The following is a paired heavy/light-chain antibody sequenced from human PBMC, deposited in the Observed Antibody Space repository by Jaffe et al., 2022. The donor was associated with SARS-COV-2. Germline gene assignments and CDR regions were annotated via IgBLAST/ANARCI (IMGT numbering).Heavy chain of an antibody. V-gene: IGHV1-18*04. CDR1: GYRFVDYG. CDR3: ARDLDTYYYGSGTLKPDY. Sequence: QVQLEQSGPEVKKPGASVKVSCKTSGYRFVDYGISWVRQAPGQGLEWMGWISAQNDNANYAQKFQGRVTMTTYTSTTTAYMELRSLRSDDTAVYYCARDLDTYYYGSGTLKPDYWGQGTLVTVSS. D-gene: IGHD3-10*01. J-gene: IGHJ4*02. CDR2: ISAQNDNA.
Light chain of an antibody. V-gene: IGLV1-44*01. CDR3: AAWDDSLNGGV. CDR2: SNK. J-gene: IGLJ2*01. CDR1: DSNIGSNT. Sequence: QSVLTQPPSASGTPGQRVTISCSGSDSNIGSNTVHWYQQLSGTAPKLLIHSNKERPSGVPDRFSGSKSGTSASLAISGLQSEDEAVYYCAAWDDSLNGGVFGGGTKLTVL.